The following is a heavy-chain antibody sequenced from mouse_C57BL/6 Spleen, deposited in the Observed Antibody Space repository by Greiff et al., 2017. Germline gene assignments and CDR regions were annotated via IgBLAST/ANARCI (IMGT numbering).Heavy chain of an antibody. CDR3: ARDGGGSSYVYAMDY. D-gene: IGHD1-1*01. CDR1: GFTFSYYY. CDR2: INYDGSST. J-gene: IGHJ4*01. V-gene: IGHV5-16*01. Sequence: VKLVESEGGLVQPGSSMKLSCTASGFTFSYYYMAWVRQVPEKGLEWVANINYDGSSTYYLDSLKSRFIISRDNAKNILYLQMSSLKSEDTATYYFARDGGGSSYVYAMDYWGKGTSVTVSS.